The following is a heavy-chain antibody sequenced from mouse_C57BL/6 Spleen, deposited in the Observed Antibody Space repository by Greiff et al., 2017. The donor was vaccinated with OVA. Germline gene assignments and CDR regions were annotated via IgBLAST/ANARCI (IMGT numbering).Heavy chain of an antibody. CDR3: AREDGNMFDY. CDR1: GYTFTDSY. CDR2: INPYNGGT. J-gene: IGHJ2*01. D-gene: IGHD1-1*01. V-gene: IGHV1-26*01. Sequence: EVQLQQSGPELVQPGASVKISCKASGYTFTDSYMNWVKQRHGKSLEWIGDINPYNGGTSYNQKFKGKATLTVDKSSSTAYMELRSLTSEDSAVYYCAREDGNMFDYWGQGTTLTVSS.